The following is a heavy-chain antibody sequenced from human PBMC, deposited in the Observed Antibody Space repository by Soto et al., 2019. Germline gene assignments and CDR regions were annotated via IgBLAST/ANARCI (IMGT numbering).Heavy chain of an antibody. CDR1: GGSFSGYY. D-gene: IGHD6-19*01. Sequence: SETLSLTCAVYGGSFSGYYWSWIRQPPGKGLEWIGEINHSGSTNYNPSLKSRVTISVDTSKNQFSLKLSSVTAADTAVYYCARGRNKWLVRGWFDPWGQGTLVTVSS. CDR2: INHSGST. V-gene: IGHV4-34*01. J-gene: IGHJ5*02. CDR3: ARGRNKWLVRGWFDP.